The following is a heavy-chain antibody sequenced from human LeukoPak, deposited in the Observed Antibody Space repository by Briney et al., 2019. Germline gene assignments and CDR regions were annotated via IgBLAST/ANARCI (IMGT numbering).Heavy chain of an antibody. CDR2: ISAYNGNT. Sequence: ASVKVSCKASGYTFTSYGISWVRQAPGQGLEWMGWISAYNGNTNYAQKLQGRVTMTTDTSTSTAYMELRSLRSDDTAVYYCARVVRWELVNSFDPWGQGTLVTVSS. J-gene: IGHJ5*02. CDR1: GYTFTSYG. V-gene: IGHV1-18*01. D-gene: IGHD1-26*01. CDR3: ARVVRWELVNSFDP.